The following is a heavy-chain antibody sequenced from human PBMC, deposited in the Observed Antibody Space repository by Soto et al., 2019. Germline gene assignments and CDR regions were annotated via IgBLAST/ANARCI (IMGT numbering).Heavy chain of an antibody. CDR2: INPSGTPS. D-gene: IGHD2-15*01. J-gene: IGHJ5*02. CDR3: GKDNSATFWATPGEKKIDGGGGCFDP. V-gene: IGHV1-46*03. CDR1: GSIFTNFF. Sequence: ASVKVSCKASGSIFTNFFMHWVRQAPGQGPEWMGVINPSGTPSSYAQKFQDRLTMTRETSTSTVYMELKSLTSEDTAILYCGKDNSATFWATPGEKKIDGGGGCFDPWGKGTLVTVSS.